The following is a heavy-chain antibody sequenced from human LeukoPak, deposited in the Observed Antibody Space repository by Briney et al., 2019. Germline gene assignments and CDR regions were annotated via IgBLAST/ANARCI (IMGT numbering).Heavy chain of an antibody. CDR2: INESGST. J-gene: IGHJ4*02. Sequence: SETLSLTCGVSGGSFSGYYWSWIRQSPGKGLEWIGEINESGSTDYNPSLMSRVTISLDTSKNQFSLNLSSMTAADTAVYYCARAGVAAAAPVDYWGQGTLVTVSS. V-gene: IGHV4-34*01. CDR3: ARAGVAAAAPVDY. CDR1: GGSFSGYY. D-gene: IGHD6-13*01.